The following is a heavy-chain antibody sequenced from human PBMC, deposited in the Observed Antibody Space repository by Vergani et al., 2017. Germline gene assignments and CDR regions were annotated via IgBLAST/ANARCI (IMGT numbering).Heavy chain of an antibody. CDR1: GFTFSSYA. V-gene: IGHV3-23*01. Sequence: EVQLLESGGGLVQPGGSLRLSCAASGFTFSSYAMSWVRQAPGKGLEWVSAISGSGGSTYYADSVKGRFTISRDNSMNTLYLQMNSLRAEDTAVYYCAKFSCSGGSCYGYYYYYYMDVWGKGTTVTVSS. J-gene: IGHJ6*03. CDR2: ISGSGGST. D-gene: IGHD2-15*01. CDR3: AKFSCSGGSCYGYYYYYYMDV.